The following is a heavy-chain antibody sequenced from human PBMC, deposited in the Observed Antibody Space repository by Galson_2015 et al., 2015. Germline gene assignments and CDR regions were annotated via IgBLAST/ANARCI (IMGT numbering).Heavy chain of an antibody. CDR1: GDSVSSNSAA. CDR2: TYYRSKWYN. J-gene: IGHJ3*02. CDR3: ARELEGPREGDAFDI. V-gene: IGHV6-1*01. Sequence: CAISGDSVSSNSAAWDWIRQSPSRGLEWLGRTYYRSKWYNDYAVSVKSRITINPDTSKDQFSLQLNSVTPEDTAVYYCARELEGPREGDAFDIWGQGTMVTVSS. D-gene: IGHD1-1*01.